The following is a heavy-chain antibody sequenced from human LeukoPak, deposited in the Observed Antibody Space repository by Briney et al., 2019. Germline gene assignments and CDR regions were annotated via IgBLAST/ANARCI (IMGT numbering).Heavy chain of an antibody. D-gene: IGHD1-26*01. CDR1: GFTFSSYS. V-gene: IGHV3-21*01. J-gene: IGHJ6*02. CDR2: ISSSSYI. Sequence: GGSLRLSCAASGFTFSSYSMNWVRQAPGKGLEWVSSISSSSYIYYADSVKGRFTISRDNAKNSLYLQMNSLRAEDTAVYYCARDLMIVGATYGMDVWGQGTTVTVSS. CDR3: ARDLMIVGATYGMDV.